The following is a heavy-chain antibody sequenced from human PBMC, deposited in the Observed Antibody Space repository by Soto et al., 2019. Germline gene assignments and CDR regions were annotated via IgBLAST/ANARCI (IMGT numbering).Heavy chain of an antibody. Sequence: QVQLVESGGGVVQPGGSLRLSCAASGFTFSSYGMHWVRQAPGKGLEWVAVIWYDGSSKYYADSVKGRFTISRDNSKNPLYLQMNSLRAEDTAVYYCARDRTRYSGSLDIWGQGTMVTVSS. D-gene: IGHD1-26*01. J-gene: IGHJ3*02. CDR3: ARDRTRYSGSLDI. CDR2: IWYDGSSK. CDR1: GFTFSSYG. V-gene: IGHV3-33*01.